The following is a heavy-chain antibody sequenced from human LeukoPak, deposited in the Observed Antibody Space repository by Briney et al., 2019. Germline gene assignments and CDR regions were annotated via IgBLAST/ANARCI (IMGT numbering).Heavy chain of an antibody. CDR3: AKDLETTVVTH. CDR2: SGSGGNT. CDR1: GFTFSSYA. J-gene: IGHJ4*02. D-gene: IGHD4-23*01. V-gene: IGHV3-23*01. Sequence: GGSLRLSCAASGFTFSSYAMSWVRQAPGKGLEWVSASGSGGNTYYADSVKGRFTISRDDSKNTLYLQMNSLRAEDTAVYYCAKDLETTVVTHWGQGTLVTVSS.